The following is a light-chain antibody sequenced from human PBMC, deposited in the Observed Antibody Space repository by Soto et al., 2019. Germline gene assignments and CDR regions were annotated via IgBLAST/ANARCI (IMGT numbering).Light chain of an antibody. J-gene: IGKJ4*01. CDR2: AAS. CDR3: QRYNTAPLT. Sequence: DIQMTQSPSSLSASVGGRVTITCRASQDISNYLAWYQQKPGKVPELLIYAASTLLSGVPSRFSGSGFGTDFTLTVSSLQPEDVATYYCQRYNTAPLTFGGGTKVDIK. CDR1: QDISNY. V-gene: IGKV1-27*01.